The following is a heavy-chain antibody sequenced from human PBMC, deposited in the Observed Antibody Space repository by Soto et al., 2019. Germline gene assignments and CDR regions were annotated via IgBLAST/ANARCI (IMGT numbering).Heavy chain of an antibody. J-gene: IGHJ4*02. Sequence: ASVKGSWKASGYTFTDYYVHWVLQAPGQGLEWMGWINPNSGGTKSAQKFQGRVTMTRDTSISTAYMELSRLRSDDTAVYYCARRKGDYYDSSGYHYYFDYWGQGTLVTVSS. CDR2: INPNSGGT. V-gene: IGHV1-2*02. CDR1: GYTFTDYY. CDR3: ARRKGDYYDSSGYHYYFDY. D-gene: IGHD3-22*01.